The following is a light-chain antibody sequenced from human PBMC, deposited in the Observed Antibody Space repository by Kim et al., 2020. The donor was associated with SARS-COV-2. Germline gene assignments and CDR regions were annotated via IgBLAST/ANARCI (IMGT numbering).Light chain of an antibody. V-gene: IGLV3-21*04. J-gene: IGLJ3*02. CDR2: YDR. Sequence: APGKTARITCGGNNIGSKSVHWYQQKPGQAPVLVIHYDRDRPSGTPERFSGSNSGNTATLTISRVEAGDEADYYCQVWDSSSDHRVFGGGTKLTVL. CDR3: QVWDSSSDHRV. CDR1: NIGSKS.